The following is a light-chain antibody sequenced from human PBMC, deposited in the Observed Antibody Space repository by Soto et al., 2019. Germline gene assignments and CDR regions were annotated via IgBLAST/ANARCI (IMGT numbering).Light chain of an antibody. CDR1: QTISSW. Sequence: DIQMTQSPSTLSGSVGDRVTITCRASQTISSWLAWYQQKPGKAPKLLIYKASTLKSGVPSRFSGSGSGTEFTLTISSLQPDDFATYYYLQSNSYWTFGQGTKVDIK. J-gene: IGKJ1*01. CDR2: KAS. V-gene: IGKV1-5*03. CDR3: LQSNSYWT.